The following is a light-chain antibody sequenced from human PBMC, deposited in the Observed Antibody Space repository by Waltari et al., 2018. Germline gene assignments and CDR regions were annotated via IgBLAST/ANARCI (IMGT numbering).Light chain of an antibody. CDR1: NLRTSS. V-gene: IGLV3-21*04. CDR3: RARHPSAGPVV. CDR2: YDR. Sequence: SYVLTQPPSVSVASGETATITCGGDNLRTSSVHWYQQKTGQAPVLVIFYDRDRPSGFPDRFSGDSSGTTATLIISGVEAEDEASYYCRARHPSAGPVVFGTGTEVTVL. J-gene: IGLJ1*01.